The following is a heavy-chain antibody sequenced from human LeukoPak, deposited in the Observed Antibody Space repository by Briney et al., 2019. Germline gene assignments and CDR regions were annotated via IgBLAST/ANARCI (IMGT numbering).Heavy chain of an antibody. D-gene: IGHD2-15*01. CDR1: RYTFTGYY. V-gene: IGHV1-2*02. Sequence: GASVKVSCKASRYTFTGYYMHWVRQAPGQGLEWMGWINPNSGGTNYAQKFQGRVTMTRETYISTAYMELSRLRSDDTAVYYCARGISCSGGSCYDEDWFDPWGQGTLVTVSS. J-gene: IGHJ5*02. CDR2: INPNSGGT. CDR3: ARGISCSGGSCYDEDWFDP.